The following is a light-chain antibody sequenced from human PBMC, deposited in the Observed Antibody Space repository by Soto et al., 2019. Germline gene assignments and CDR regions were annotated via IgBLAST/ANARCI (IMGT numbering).Light chain of an antibody. CDR1: QSVSSSY. V-gene: IGKV3-20*01. CDR3: QQHDKLPRA. Sequence: EIVFTQSPGTRSLSPGARATLSCRASQSVSSSYLAWYQQKPGQTPRLLIYSASIRAAATPARFSGSGAGTNCSLTISSRQSEDFAVYYCQQHDKLPRAFGQGTKVDIK. CDR2: SAS. J-gene: IGKJ1*01.